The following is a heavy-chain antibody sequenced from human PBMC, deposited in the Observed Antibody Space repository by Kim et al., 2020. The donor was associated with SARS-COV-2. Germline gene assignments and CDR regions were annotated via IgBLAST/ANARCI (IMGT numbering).Heavy chain of an antibody. CDR3: ARRAGGYGHNYYYYYG. D-gene: IGHD5-12*01. Sequence: SETLSLTCTVSGGSISSSSYYWGWIRQPPGKGLEWIGSIYYSGSTYYNPSLKSRVTISVDTSKNQFSLKLSSVTAANTAVYYCARRAGGYGHNYYYYYG. CDR1: GGSISSSSYY. V-gene: IGHV4-39*01. CDR2: IYYSGST. J-gene: IGHJ6*01.